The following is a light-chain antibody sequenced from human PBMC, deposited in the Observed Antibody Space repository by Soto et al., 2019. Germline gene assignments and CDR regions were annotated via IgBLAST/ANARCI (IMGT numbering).Light chain of an antibody. V-gene: IGKV1-39*01. CDR2: AAS. J-gene: IGKJ1*01. CDR3: QQSSSPWT. CDR1: QSIKSY. Sequence: QMTQSPSSLSASIGDRVTITCRASQSIKSYLNWYQQRPGKAPKVLIYAASTLQSGVPSRFRGSGSGTDFALTISSLQPEDFATYYCQQSSSPWTFGQGTKVEV.